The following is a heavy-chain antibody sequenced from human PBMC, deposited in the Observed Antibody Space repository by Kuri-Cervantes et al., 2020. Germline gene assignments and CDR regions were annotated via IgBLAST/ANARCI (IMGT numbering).Heavy chain of an antibody. CDR2: IFDSGTT. V-gene: IGHV4-59*01. J-gene: IGHJ2*01. CDR1: GASITNYY. D-gene: IGHD2-15*01. CDR3: ARAHDSPYWYFDL. Sequence: SETLSLTCTVSGASITNYYWNWIRLPPGKGLEWIGCIFDSGTTHYNPSLKSRVTISMDTSKNQFSLKLNSVTAADTAVYYCARAHDSPYWYFDLWGRGTLVTVSS.